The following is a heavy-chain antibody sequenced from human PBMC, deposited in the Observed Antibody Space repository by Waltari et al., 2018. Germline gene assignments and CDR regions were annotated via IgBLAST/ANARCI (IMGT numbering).Heavy chain of an antibody. CDR1: GYSFTSYW. D-gene: IGHD2-15*01. J-gene: IGHJ2*01. CDR2: IYPGDSDT. V-gene: IGHV5-51*01. CDR3: ASRYCSGGSCYTPRDWYFDL. Sequence: EVQLVQSGAEVKKPGESLKISCKGSGYSFTSYWIGWVRQMPGKGLEWMGSIYPGDSDTRYSPSFQGQVTISADKSISTAYLQWSSLKASDTAMYYCASRYCSGGSCYTPRDWYFDLWGRGTLVTVSS.